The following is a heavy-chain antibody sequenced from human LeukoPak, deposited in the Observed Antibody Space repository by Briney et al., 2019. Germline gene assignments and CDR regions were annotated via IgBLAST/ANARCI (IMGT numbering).Heavy chain of an antibody. V-gene: IGHV3-23*01. J-gene: IGHJ3*02. CDR2: VSGSGGNT. D-gene: IGHD4-23*01. CDR3: AKDRLTLDAFDI. Sequence: PGGSLRLSCVASGFTFNIYAMSWVRQAPGKGLEWVSAVSGSGGNTYYTDSVKGRFTISRDNSKNTLYLQMNSLRAEDTATYYCAKDRLTLDAFDIWGQGTMVTVSS. CDR1: GFTFNIYA.